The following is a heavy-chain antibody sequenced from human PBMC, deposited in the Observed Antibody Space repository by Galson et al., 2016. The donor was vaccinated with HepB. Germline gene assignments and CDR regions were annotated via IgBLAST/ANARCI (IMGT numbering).Heavy chain of an antibody. CDR2: VNDSGTT. J-gene: IGHJ5*02. V-gene: IGHV4-34*01. CDR1: GASLSGPY. D-gene: IGHD3-3*01. Sequence: SETLSLTCAVHGASLSGPYWSWICQAPGKGLEWIGEVNDSGTTKVSPSLKGRVTMSADTSRNQFSLELRSVTAADTAVYFCARRHYFDFWNTAYAERNVWFDPWGPGVLVTVSS. CDR3: ARRHYFDFWNTAYAERNVWFDP.